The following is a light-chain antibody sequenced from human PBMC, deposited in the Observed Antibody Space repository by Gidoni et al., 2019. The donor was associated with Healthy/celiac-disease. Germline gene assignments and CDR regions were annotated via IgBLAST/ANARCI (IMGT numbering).Light chain of an antibody. CDR3: QQYNNWPRSIT. V-gene: IGKV3-15*01. J-gene: IGKJ5*01. Sequence: EIVMTQSPATLSVSPGERATISCRASQSVSSNLAWYQQNPGQAPRLLIYGASTRATGIPARFSGSGSGTEFTLPISSLQSEDFAVYYCQQYNNWPRSITFGQGTRLEIK. CDR2: GAS. CDR1: QSVSSN.